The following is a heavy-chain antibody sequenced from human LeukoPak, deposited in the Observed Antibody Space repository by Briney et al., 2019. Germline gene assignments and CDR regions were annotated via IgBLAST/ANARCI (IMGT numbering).Heavy chain of an antibody. CDR1: GFSLSTSGMC. CDR3: ARTALQYYASSGYNIGYYYMDV. J-gene: IGHJ6*03. V-gene: IGHV2-70*11. CDR2: IDWDDDK. Sequence: QTLSLTCTFSGFSLSTSGMCVSWIRQPPGKALDWLARIDWDDDKYYSTSLKTRLTISKNTSKHQVVLSMTNMDSVDTATYYCARTALQYYASSGYNIGYYYMDVWGKGTTVTVSS. D-gene: IGHD3-22*01.